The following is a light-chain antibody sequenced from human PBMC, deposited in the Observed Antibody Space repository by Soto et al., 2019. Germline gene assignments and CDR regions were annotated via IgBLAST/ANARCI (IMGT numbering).Light chain of an antibody. CDR1: SSDVGRFNL. Sequence: QSALTQPASVSGSPGQPITISCTGTSSDVGRFNLVSWYQQHPGKAPKLMIYEGSKRPSGVSDRFSGSKSGNTASLTVSGLQAEDEADYYCCSYAGISTFVVFGGGTQLTVL. J-gene: IGLJ2*01. V-gene: IGLV2-23*03. CDR3: CSYAGISTFVV. CDR2: EGS.